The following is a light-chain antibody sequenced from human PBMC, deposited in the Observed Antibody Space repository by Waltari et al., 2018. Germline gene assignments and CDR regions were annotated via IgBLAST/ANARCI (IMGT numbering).Light chain of an antibody. CDR3: AAWDDSLSGHMV. J-gene: IGLJ2*01. Sequence: QSILTQPTSASGTPGQRVTISCSGSSPTIGSNSVPWYQEVPGTAPNLLISRNNPRPSGVPDRFSGSKSGTSASLAISGLRSEDEAHYYCAAWDDSLSGHMVFGGGTKLTVL. CDR2: RNN. V-gene: IGLV1-47*01. CDR1: SPTIGSNS.